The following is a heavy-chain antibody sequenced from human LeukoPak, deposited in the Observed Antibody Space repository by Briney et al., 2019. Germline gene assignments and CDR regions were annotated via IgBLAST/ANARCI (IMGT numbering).Heavy chain of an antibody. CDR2: INPNSGGT. CDR1: GYTFTGYY. V-gene: IGHV1-2*02. J-gene: IGHJ3*02. D-gene: IGHD3-3*01. Sequence: GASVKVSCKASGYTFTGYYMHWVRQAPGQGLEWMGWINPNSGGTNYAQKFQGRVTMTRDTSISTAYMGLSRLRSDDTAVYYCARVEDYDFWSGYYSAFDIWGQGTMVTVSS. CDR3: ARVEDYDFWSGYYSAFDI.